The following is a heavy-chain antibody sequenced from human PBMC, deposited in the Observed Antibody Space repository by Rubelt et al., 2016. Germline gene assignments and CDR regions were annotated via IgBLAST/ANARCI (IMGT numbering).Heavy chain of an antibody. J-gene: IGHJ6*02. Sequence: QVQLVQSGAEVKKPGASVKVSCKASGYTFTSYAMHWVRQAPGQRLEWMGWINAGNGNTKYSQKFQGRGTSTRDTSASTAYMELSSLRSEDTAVYYCARKGYGYGMDVWGQGTTVTVSS. CDR3: ARKGYGYGMDV. CDR1: GYTFTSYA. D-gene: IGHD3-16*01. CDR2: INAGNGNT. V-gene: IGHV1-3*01.